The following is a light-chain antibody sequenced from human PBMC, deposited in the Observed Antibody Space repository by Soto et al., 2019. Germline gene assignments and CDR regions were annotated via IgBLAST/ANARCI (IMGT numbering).Light chain of an antibody. CDR3: EQYGTTPLT. J-gene: IGKJ4*01. CDR1: QSVANNY. CDR2: DAS. Sequence: EIVLTQSPGTLSLSPGERATLSCRARQSVANNYLAWYQQKPGQAPRFLIYDASSRATGIPDRFSGSGSGTEFTLTISRLEPEDFALYYCEQYGTTPLTFGGGTKVDIK. V-gene: IGKV3-20*01.